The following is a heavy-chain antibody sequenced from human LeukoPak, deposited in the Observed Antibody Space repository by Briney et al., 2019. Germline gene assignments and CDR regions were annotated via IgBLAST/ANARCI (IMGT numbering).Heavy chain of an antibody. Sequence: GGSLRLSCAASGFTFSNYGMHWVRQAPGKGLEWVAVISYDGSNKYYADSVKGRFTISRDNSKNTLYLQMNSLRAEDTAVYYCAKDRPYAAVYYWGQGTLVTVSS. CDR2: ISYDGSNK. V-gene: IGHV3-30*18. D-gene: IGHD6-13*01. J-gene: IGHJ4*02. CDR1: GFTFSNYG. CDR3: AKDRPYAAVYY.